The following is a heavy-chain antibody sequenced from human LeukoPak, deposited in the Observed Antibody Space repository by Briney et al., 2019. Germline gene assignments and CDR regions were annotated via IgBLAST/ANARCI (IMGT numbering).Heavy chain of an antibody. CDR3: ARLIDGPDGGYCSSTSCKRNYYYYGMDV. V-gene: IGHV5-51*01. Sequence: GESLKISCQGSGYRFTSYLLAWVRRMPGRGLEWVGIIYPGDSDIRYNPSFQGQVTISADKSISTAYLQWSSLKASDTAMYYCARLIDGPDGGYCSSTSCKRNYYYYGMDVWGQGTTVTVSS. CDR2: IYPGDSDI. J-gene: IGHJ6*02. CDR1: GYRFTSYL. D-gene: IGHD2-2*01.